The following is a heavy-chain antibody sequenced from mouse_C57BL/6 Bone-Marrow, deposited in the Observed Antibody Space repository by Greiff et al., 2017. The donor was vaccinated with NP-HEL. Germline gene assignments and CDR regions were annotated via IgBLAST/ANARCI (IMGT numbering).Heavy chain of an antibody. V-gene: IGHV5-15*01. D-gene: IGHD1-1*01. J-gene: IGHJ1*03. CDR2: ISNLAYSI. Sequence: EVNVVESGGGLVQPGGSLKLSCAASGFTFSDYGMAWVRQAPRKGPEWVAFISNLAYSIYYADTVTGRFTISRENAKNTLYLEMSSLRSEDTAMYYCARADYYGSSSYWYFDVWGTGTTVTVSS. CDR3: ARADYYGSSSYWYFDV. CDR1: GFTFSDYG.